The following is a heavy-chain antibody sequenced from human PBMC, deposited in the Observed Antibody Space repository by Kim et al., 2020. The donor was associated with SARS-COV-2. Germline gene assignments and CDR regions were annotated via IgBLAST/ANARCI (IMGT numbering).Heavy chain of an antibody. CDR2: IYPGDSDT. CDR3: ARRVATIEGDYYYYYGMDV. J-gene: IGHJ6*02. V-gene: IGHV5-51*01. CDR1: GYSSTSYL. Sequence: GESLKISCKGSGYSSTSYLIGWVRQMPGKGLEWMGIIYPGDSDTRYSPSFQGQVTISADKSISTAYLQWSSLKASDTAMYYCARRVATIEGDYYYYYGMDVWGQGTTVTVSS. D-gene: IGHD5-12*01.